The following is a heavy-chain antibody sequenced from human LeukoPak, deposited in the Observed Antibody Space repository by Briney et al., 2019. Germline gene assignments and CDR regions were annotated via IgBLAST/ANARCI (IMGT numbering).Heavy chain of an antibody. V-gene: IGHV4-59*01. CDR3: GRGGSSWESTYNWFDP. CDR2: IYYSGST. D-gene: IGHD6-13*01. Sequence: SETLSLTCTVSGGSISSYYWSWIRQPPGKGLEWIGYIYYSGSTNYNPSLKSRVTISVDTSKNQFSLKLSSVTAADTAVYYCGRGGSSWESTYNWFDPWGQGTLVTVSS. CDR1: GGSISSYY. J-gene: IGHJ5*02.